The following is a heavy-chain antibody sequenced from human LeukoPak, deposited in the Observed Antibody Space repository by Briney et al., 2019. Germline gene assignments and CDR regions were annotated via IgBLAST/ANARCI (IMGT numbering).Heavy chain of an antibody. J-gene: IGHJ4*02. Sequence: VXQAPGXXXXXXXWINPNSGGTNYAQKFQGRVTMTRDTSISTAYMELSRLRSDDTAVYYCARASYYDYAPDYWGQGTLVTVSS. D-gene: IGHD3-16*01. CDR2: INPNSGGT. V-gene: IGHV1-2*02. CDR3: ARASYYDYAPDY.